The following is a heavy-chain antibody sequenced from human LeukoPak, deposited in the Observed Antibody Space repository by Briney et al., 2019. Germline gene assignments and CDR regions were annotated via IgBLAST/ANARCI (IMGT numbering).Heavy chain of an antibody. CDR3: ARDLSGPLDY. Sequence: ASVKVSCKASGYTFTGYHMHWVRQAPGQGLEWMAWINPNSGATDYAQKFQGRVTMTRDTSTNTVYMALSRLRSDDTAVYYCARDLSGPLDYWGQGTLVTVSS. CDR2: INPNSGAT. D-gene: IGHD5-12*01. CDR1: GYTFTGYH. J-gene: IGHJ4*02. V-gene: IGHV1-2*02.